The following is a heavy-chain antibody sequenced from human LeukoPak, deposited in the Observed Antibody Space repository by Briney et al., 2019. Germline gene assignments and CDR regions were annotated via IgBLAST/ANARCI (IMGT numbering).Heavy chain of an antibody. V-gene: IGHV3-53*01. CDR2: IYSDGST. J-gene: IGHJ4*02. CDR1: GYIVSGDF. CDR3: ARERGRGRDSPWFDY. Sequence: GGSLRLSCAASGYIVSGDFMSWVRQAPGKGLEWVSVIYSDGSTYYADSVKGRFTISRDNSKNTLDLQMTGLRAEDTAVYYCARERGRGRDSPWFDYWGQGTLVTVSS. D-gene: IGHD1-26*01.